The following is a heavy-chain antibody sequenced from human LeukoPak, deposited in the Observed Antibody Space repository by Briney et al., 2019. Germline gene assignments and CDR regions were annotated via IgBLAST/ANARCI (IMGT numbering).Heavy chain of an antibody. CDR3: ARGIPAQQPHKNYYYYYMDV. D-gene: IGHD6-13*01. Sequence: SETLSLTCAVYGGSFSGYYWSWIRQPPGKGLEWIGSSYYSGRTYYNPSLKSRVTISVETSKNQFSLKLSSVTAADTAVYYCARGIPAQQPHKNYYYYYMDVWGKGTTVTVSS. CDR1: GGSFSGYY. CDR2: SYYSGRT. V-gene: IGHV4-34*01. J-gene: IGHJ6*03.